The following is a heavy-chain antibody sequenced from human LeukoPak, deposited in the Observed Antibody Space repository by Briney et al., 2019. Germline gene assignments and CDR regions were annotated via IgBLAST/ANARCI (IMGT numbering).Heavy chain of an antibody. D-gene: IGHD1-26*01. CDR2: INPNSGGT. J-gene: IGHJ4*02. Sequence: ASVKVSCKASGYTFTGYYMHWVRQAPGQGLEWMGWINPNSGGTNYAQKFQGRVTMTRDTSISTAYMELSRLRSDDTAAYYCARGPQYSGSYYFDYWGQGTLVTASS. V-gene: IGHV1-2*02. CDR3: ARGPQYSGSYYFDY. CDR1: GYTFTGYY.